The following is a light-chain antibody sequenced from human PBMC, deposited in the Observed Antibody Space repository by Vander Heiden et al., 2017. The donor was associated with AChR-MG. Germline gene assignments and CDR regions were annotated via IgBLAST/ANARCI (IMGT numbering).Light chain of an antibody. Sequence: EIVLTQSPATLSLSPGERATLSCRASQSVSSYLAWDQQKPGQAPRLLIYDASNRATGIPDRFSGSGSGTDFTLTISSLEPEDFAVYYGQQRINSFGQGTKLEIK. CDR1: QSVSSY. J-gene: IGKJ2*01. V-gene: IGKV3-11*01. CDR3: QQRINS. CDR2: DAS.